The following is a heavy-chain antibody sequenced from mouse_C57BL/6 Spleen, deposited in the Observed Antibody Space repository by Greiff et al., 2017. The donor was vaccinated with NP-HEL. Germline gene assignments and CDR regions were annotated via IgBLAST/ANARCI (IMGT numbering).Heavy chain of an antibody. Sequence: EVQRVESGGDLVKPGGSLKLSCAASGFTFSSYGISWVRQTPDKRLEWVATISSGGSYTYYPDSVKGRFTISRDNAKNTLYLQMSSLKSEDTAMYYCARQGVDSFAYWGQGTLVTVSA. CDR1: GFTFSSYG. V-gene: IGHV5-6*01. J-gene: IGHJ3*01. CDR3: ARQGVDSFAY. CDR2: ISSGGSYT. D-gene: IGHD2-4*01.